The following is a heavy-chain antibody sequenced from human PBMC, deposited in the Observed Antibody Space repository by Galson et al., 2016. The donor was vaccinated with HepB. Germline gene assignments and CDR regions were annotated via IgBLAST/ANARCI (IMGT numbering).Heavy chain of an antibody. CDR1: NYNFTSYG. D-gene: IGHD2-15*01. Sequence: SVKVSCKASNYNFTSYGITWVRQAPGQGLEWMGWITAFNGNTNYAKNFQGRVTMTTDTSRTTAYMELWSLRSDDTALYYCARDRGHGGSSYDYWGRGTLVTVSS. V-gene: IGHV1-18*01. J-gene: IGHJ4*02. CDR3: ARDRGHGGSSYDY. CDR2: ITAFNGNT.